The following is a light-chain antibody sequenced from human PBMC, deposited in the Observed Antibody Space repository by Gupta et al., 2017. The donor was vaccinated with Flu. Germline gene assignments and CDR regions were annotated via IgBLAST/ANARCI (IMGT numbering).Light chain of an antibody. J-gene: IGLJ1*01. CDR3: TSYTSSSTYV. CDR2: EVS. Sequence: QSALTQPPSVCGSPGQSVTISCTGTSSDIGTYNRVSWYQQPPGTAPKLMIYEVSNRPSGVPDRFSASKSGNTASLTISGLQGEDEADYYCTSYTSSSTYVFGTGTKVTVL. V-gene: IGLV2-18*02. CDR1: SSDIGTYNR.